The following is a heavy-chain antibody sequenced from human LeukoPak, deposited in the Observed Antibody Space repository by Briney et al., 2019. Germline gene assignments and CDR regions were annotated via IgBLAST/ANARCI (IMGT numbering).Heavy chain of an antibody. J-gene: IGHJ6*03. D-gene: IGHD4-23*01. CDR1: GGTFSSYT. CDR3: ARDLRSTVVTPPYYYYYYMDV. V-gene: IGHV1-69*04. Sequence: ASVKVSCKASGGTFSSYTISWVRQAPGQGLEWMGRIIPILGIANYAQKLQGRVTITADKSTSTAYMVLSSLRSEDTAVYYCARDLRSTVVTPPYYYYYYMDVWGKGTTVTVSS. CDR2: IIPILGIA.